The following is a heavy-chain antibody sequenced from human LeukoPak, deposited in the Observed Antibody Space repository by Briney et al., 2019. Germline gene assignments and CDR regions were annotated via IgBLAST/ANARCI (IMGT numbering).Heavy chain of an antibody. J-gene: IGHJ3*02. CDR3: AKAPYSSSYNDAFDI. Sequence: GGSLRLSCAASGFTFSSYAMHWVRQAPGKGLEWVAVISYDGSNKYYADSVKGRFTISRDNSKNTLYLQMNSLRAEDTAVYYCAKAPYSSSYNDAFDIWGQGTMVTVSS. V-gene: IGHV3-30*04. CDR2: ISYDGSNK. CDR1: GFTFSSYA. D-gene: IGHD6-6*01.